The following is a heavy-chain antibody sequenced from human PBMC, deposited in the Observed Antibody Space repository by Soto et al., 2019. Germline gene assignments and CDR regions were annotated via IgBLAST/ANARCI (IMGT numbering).Heavy chain of an antibody. D-gene: IGHD1-26*01. CDR3: ARLSVGATTGVDY. CDR1: GYTFNSYY. J-gene: IGHJ4*02. Sequence: QVLLAQSGAEVKKPGASVKLSCKASGYTFNSYYLHWVRQAPGQGLEWMGIISPSGGATSYAQKFQGRVTMTSDTSTSTVYMELSSLRSEDTAIYYCARLSVGATTGVDYWGQGTLVTVSS. CDR2: ISPSGGAT. V-gene: IGHV1-46*02.